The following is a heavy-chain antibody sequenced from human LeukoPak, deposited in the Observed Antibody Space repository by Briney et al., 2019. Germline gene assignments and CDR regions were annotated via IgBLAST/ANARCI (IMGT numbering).Heavy chain of an antibody. CDR1: GFSISSGYY. V-gene: IGHV4-38-2*02. CDR3: ARDTVHSIVDYYYMDV. Sequence: SETLSLTCTVSGFSISSGYYWGWIRQPPGKGLEWIGDIYHSGSAYYNPSLKSRVTISVDTSKNQFSLKLSSVTAADTAVYYCARDTVHSIVDYYYMDVWGKGTTVTVSS. CDR2: IYHSGSA. D-gene: IGHD1-26*01. J-gene: IGHJ6*03.